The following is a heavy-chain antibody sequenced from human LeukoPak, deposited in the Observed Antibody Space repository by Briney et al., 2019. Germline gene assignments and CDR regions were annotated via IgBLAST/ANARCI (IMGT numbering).Heavy chain of an antibody. D-gene: IGHD2-2*01. CDR1: GESFSDYH. V-gene: IGHV4-34*01. J-gene: IGHJ5*02. CDR3: ARVERDIVVVPAAIWFDP. CDR2: INHSGST. Sequence: SETLSLTCAVYGESFSDYHWSWIRQTPGKGLEWIGEINHSGSTNYNPSLKRRVTISVDTSKNQFSLKLGSVTAADTAVYYCARVERDIVVVPAAIWFDPWGQGTLVTVSS.